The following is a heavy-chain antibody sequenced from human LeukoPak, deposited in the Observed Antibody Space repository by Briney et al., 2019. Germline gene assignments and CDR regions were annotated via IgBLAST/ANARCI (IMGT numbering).Heavy chain of an antibody. V-gene: IGHV3-15*01. CDR1: GFTFSSYW. CDR3: TRSYYYDSSGYYPDFDY. D-gene: IGHD3-22*01. Sequence: KTGGSLRLSCAASGFTFSSYWMSWVRQAPGKGLEWVGRIKSKTDGGTTDYAAPVKGRFTISRDDSKNTLYLQMNSLKTEDTAVYYCTRSYYYDSSGYYPDFDYWGQGTLVTVSS. J-gene: IGHJ4*02. CDR2: IKSKTDGGTT.